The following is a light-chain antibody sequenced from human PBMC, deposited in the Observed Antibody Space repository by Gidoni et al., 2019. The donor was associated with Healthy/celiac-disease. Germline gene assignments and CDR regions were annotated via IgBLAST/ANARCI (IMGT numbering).Light chain of an antibody. Sequence: DIQMIQSPSSLSASVGDRVTITCKASQDISNYLHWYQQKPGKAPKLLIYDASNLETVVPSRFSGSGSGTDFTFTISSLQPEDIATYYCQQYDNRPLTFGGGTKVEIK. V-gene: IGKV1-33*01. J-gene: IGKJ4*01. CDR3: QQYDNRPLT. CDR1: QDISNY. CDR2: DAS.